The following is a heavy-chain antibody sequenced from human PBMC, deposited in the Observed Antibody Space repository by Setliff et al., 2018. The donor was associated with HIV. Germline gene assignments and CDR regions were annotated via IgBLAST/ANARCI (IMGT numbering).Heavy chain of an antibody. D-gene: IGHD3-10*01. J-gene: IGHJ4*02. CDR2: IYYSGNS. V-gene: IGHV4-30-4*08. Sequence: SETLSLTCTVSGASMSSGDYYWSWIRQPPGKGLEWIGYIYYSGNSYYNPSLKSRVTLSVDTSKNQFSLKVNSVTVADTAVYYCARVPLVRGAVDYWGQGTLVTVSS. CDR1: GASMSSGDYY. CDR3: ARVPLVRGAVDY.